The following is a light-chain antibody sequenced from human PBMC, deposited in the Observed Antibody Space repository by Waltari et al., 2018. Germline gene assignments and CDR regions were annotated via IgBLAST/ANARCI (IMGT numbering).Light chain of an antibody. V-gene: IGLV1-40*01. CDR2: VNT. J-gene: IGLJ3*02. Sequence: QSVLTQPPSVSGAPGQRVTISCTGSSANIGAGYDVQWYQQIPGTAPKLLIFVNTRRPAGVPDRFSGSRSGTSASLAITGLRAEDDADYYCQSYDSSLNGRVFGGGTKVTVL. CDR1: SANIGAGYD. CDR3: QSYDSSLNGRV.